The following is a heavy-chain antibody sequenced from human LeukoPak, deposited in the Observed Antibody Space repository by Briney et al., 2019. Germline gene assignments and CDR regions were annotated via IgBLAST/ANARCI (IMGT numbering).Heavy chain of an antibody. Sequence: GESLKISCKGSGSRFTTYWIGWVPQMPGKGLEWMGIIYPGDSDTRYSPSFQGQVTISADKSISTAYLQWSSLKASDTAMYYCASGVYDTKFDYWGQGTLVTVSS. V-gene: IGHV5-51*01. CDR3: ASGVYDTKFDY. D-gene: IGHD3-22*01. CDR1: GSRFTTYW. J-gene: IGHJ4*02. CDR2: IYPGDSDT.